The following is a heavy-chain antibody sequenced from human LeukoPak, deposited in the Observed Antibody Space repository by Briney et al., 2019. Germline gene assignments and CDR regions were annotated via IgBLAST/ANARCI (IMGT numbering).Heavy chain of an antibody. CDR1: GGSISSGDYY. V-gene: IGHV4-30-4*01. Sequence: SQTLSLTCTVSGGSISSGDYYWSWIRQPPGKGQEWIGYIYYSGSTYYNPSLKSRVTISVDTSKNQFSLKLSSVTAADTAVYYCAREVGWELQGFDYWGQGTLVTVSS. CDR3: AREVGWELQGFDY. D-gene: IGHD1-26*01. CDR2: IYYSGST. J-gene: IGHJ4*02.